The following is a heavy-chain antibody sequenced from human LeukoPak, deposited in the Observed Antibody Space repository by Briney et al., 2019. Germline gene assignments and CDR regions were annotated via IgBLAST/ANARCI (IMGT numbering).Heavy chain of an antibody. J-gene: IGHJ3*02. D-gene: IGHD6-25*01. Sequence: GGSLGLSCAASGLTFSSTWMHWVRQGPGKGLVWVSRINSDGSGTSYADSVKGRFTISRENAKNTLYLQMYSRKAEDTSVYYCARAGQGLLAYSFDIWGQGTMVTVSS. V-gene: IGHV3-74*01. CDR1: GLTFSSTW. CDR2: INSDGSGT. CDR3: ARAGQGLLAYSFDI.